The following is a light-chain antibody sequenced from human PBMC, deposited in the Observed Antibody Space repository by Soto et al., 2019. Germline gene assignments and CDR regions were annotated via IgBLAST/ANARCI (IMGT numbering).Light chain of an antibody. Sequence: EIVMTQSPATLSVSPGERATLSCRASQSFSSNLDWYQQKPGQAPRLLIYGASTRATGIPAMFSGSGSGTEFTLTISSLQSEDFAVYYCQQYNNWPLFGPGTKVDIK. J-gene: IGKJ3*01. CDR2: GAS. CDR3: QQYNNWPL. V-gene: IGKV3-15*01. CDR1: QSFSSN.